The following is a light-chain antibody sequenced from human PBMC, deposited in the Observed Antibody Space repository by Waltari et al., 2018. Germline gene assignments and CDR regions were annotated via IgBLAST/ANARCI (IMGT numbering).Light chain of an antibody. Sequence: QFALTQPASVSGSPGQSITISCTGSSSDVGGYNFFSWYQQHPGKVPKLMIYDVSNRPSGVSNRFSGSKSGNTASLTISGVQAEDEADYYCSSRTSGSTRVVFGGGTKLTVL. CDR3: SSRTSGSTRVV. CDR1: SSDVGGYNF. CDR2: DVS. J-gene: IGLJ2*01. V-gene: IGLV2-14*03.